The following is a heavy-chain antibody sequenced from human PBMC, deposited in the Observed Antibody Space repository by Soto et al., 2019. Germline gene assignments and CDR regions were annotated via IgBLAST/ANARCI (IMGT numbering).Heavy chain of an antibody. J-gene: IGHJ4*02. Sequence: ASVKVYCKASGYTFTSYAMHWVHQAPGQRLEWMGWINAGNGNTKYSQKFQGRVTITRDTSASTAYMELSSLRSEDTAVYYCARGDTAMVRFDYWGQGTLVTVSS. CDR1: GYTFTSYA. V-gene: IGHV1-3*01. CDR2: INAGNGNT. D-gene: IGHD5-18*01. CDR3: ARGDTAMVRFDY.